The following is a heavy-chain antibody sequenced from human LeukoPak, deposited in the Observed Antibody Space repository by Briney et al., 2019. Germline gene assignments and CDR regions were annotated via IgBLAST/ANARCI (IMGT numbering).Heavy chain of an antibody. D-gene: IGHD3-3*01. V-gene: IGHV4-39*01. CDR1: GDSISSSSYS. CDR3: ARRWSFDY. Sequence: SETLSLTCTVSGDSISSSSYSWGWIRQPPGKGLEWIGRMYYSGSTSYTPSLKSRVTISVDTSKNQFSLKLSSVTAADTAVYYCARRWSFDYWGQGTLVTVSS. J-gene: IGHJ4*02. CDR2: MYYSGST.